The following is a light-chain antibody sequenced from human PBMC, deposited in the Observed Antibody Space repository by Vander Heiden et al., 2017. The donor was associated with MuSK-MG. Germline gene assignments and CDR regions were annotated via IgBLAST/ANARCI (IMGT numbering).Light chain of an antibody. Sequence: IHMTPSPSSLSASVGDRVTITCQASQDISNYLTWYQQKPGKVPKLLIYDASDLETGVPSRFSGSGSGTDFTFTISSLQPEDIATYYCQQYDNLPLTFGGGTKVEIK. CDR2: DAS. CDR3: QQYDNLPLT. V-gene: IGKV1-33*01. J-gene: IGKJ4*01. CDR1: QDISNY.